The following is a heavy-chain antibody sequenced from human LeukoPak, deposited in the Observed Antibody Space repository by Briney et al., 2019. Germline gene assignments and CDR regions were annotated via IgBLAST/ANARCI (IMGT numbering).Heavy chain of an antibody. CDR3: ARHGPYYDYVWGSYRPNWFDP. D-gene: IGHD3-16*02. V-gene: IGHV5-51*01. J-gene: IGHJ5*02. CDR2: IYPGDYNT. Sequence: GESLKISCKGSGYSFTSYWIGWVRQMPGEGLEWMGIIYPGDYNTRYSPSFQGQVTISADKSISTAYLQWSSLKASDTAMYYCARHGPYYDYVWGSYRPNWFDPWGQGTLVTVSS. CDR1: GYSFTSYW.